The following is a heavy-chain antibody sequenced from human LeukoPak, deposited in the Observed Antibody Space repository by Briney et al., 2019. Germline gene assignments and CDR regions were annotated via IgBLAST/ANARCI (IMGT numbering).Heavy chain of an antibody. J-gene: IGHJ6*02. CDR2: ISYDGSNK. CDR1: AFSFNNYG. D-gene: IGHD1-1*01. CDR3: AKEETTFEYCYYGMDV. V-gene: IGHV3-30*18. Sequence: GGSLRLSCAASAFSFNNYGMHWVRQAPGKGLDWVAFISYDGSNKYYADSVRGRFAISRDNSKDTLYLQMNSLRPEDTAVYYCAKEETTFEYCYYGMDVWGQGTTVTVSS.